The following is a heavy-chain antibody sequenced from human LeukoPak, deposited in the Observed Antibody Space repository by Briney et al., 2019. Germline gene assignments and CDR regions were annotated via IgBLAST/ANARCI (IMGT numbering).Heavy chain of an antibody. Sequence: PGGSLRLSCAASGFTFSSYAMHWVRQAPGKGLEYVSAISSNGGSTYYANSVKGRFTISRDNSKNTLYLQMGSLRAEDMAVYYCARYSYQGDYYMDVWGKGTTVTVSS. CDR2: ISSNGGST. CDR3: ARYSYQGDYYMDV. CDR1: GFTFSSYA. J-gene: IGHJ6*03. V-gene: IGHV3-64*01. D-gene: IGHD2-2*01.